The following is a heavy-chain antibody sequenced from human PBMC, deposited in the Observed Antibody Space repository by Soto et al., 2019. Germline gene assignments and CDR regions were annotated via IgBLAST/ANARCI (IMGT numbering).Heavy chain of an antibody. J-gene: IGHJ4*02. Sequence: GGSLRLSCVASGFTFSNYAMHWVRQAPGKGLEWVAIVSYDGDNEYYADSVRGRFFISRDNSRNTLYLQMNSLRAEDTAVYYCAKGGYNYGFLFDCWGQGTLVTVSS. D-gene: IGHD5-18*01. CDR3: AKGGYNYGFLFDC. CDR2: VSYDGDNE. CDR1: GFTFSNYA. V-gene: IGHV3-30*18.